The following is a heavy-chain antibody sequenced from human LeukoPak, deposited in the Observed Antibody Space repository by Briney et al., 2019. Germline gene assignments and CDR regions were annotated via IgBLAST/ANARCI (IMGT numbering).Heavy chain of an antibody. CDR1: GSTFSSYA. Sequence: SVKVSCKASGSTFSSYAISWVRQAPGQGLEWMGRIIPIFGIANYAQKFQGRVTITADKSTSTAYMELSSPRSEDTAVYYCATYSGSYWGGNWFDPWGQGTLVTVSS. J-gene: IGHJ5*02. D-gene: IGHD1-26*01. CDR3: ATYSGSYWGGNWFDP. V-gene: IGHV1-69*04. CDR2: IIPIFGIA.